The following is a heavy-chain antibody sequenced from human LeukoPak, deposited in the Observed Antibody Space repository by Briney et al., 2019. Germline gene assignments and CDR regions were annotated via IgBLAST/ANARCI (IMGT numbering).Heavy chain of an antibody. Sequence: GGSLRLSCAASGVTLSTYAMSWARQAPGKGLEWVSGISSSGSGDNTYYADSVKGRFTISRDNSKNTLYLQMNSLRAEDTAVYYCARETCSSTSCSTDYWGQGTLVTVSS. D-gene: IGHD2-2*01. CDR2: ISSSGSGDNT. CDR3: ARETCSSTSCSTDY. J-gene: IGHJ4*02. CDR1: GVTLSTYA. V-gene: IGHV3-23*01.